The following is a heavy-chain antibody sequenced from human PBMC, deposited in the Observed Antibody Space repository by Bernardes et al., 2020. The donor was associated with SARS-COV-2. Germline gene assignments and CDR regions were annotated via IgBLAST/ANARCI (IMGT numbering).Heavy chain of an antibody. CDR1: GFTFTSHA. CDR2: IRANGDST. D-gene: IGHD2-15*01. Sequence: GGSLRLSCAGFGFTFTSHAMSWVRQAPGKGLEWVSAIRANGDSTYYADSVKGRFTISRDISKNTLYLQMNSLRAEDTALYYCAKDKGGGSTEPSDYWGQGTLVTVSS. CDR3: AKDKGGGSTEPSDY. J-gene: IGHJ4*02. V-gene: IGHV3-23*01.